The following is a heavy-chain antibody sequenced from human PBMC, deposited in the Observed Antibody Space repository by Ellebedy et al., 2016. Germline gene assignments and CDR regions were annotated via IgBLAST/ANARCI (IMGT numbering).Heavy chain of an antibody. V-gene: IGHV3-48*04. J-gene: IGHJ6*02. CDR1: GFTFSNYS. Sequence: GESLKISCAASGFTFSNYSMNWVRQAPGQGLEWVSYISSRSGSKYYADSVKGRFTISRDNAKNSLYLQMNSLRAEDTAVYYCARGENRDGMDVWGQGTSVIVSS. CDR2: ISSRSGSK. D-gene: IGHD2/OR15-2a*01. CDR3: ARGENRDGMDV.